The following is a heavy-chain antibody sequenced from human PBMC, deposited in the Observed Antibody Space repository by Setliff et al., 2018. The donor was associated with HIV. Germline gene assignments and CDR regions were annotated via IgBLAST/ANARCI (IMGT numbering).Heavy chain of an antibody. CDR2: IYSTDTT. J-gene: IGHJ4*02. V-gene: IGHV4-4*09. CDR3: ARHGTWNSQRFHFDY. CDR1: AVSIGGYS. Sequence: SETLFLTCTVSAVSIGGYSWSWIRQSPGKGLEWIGSIYSTDTTNHNPSLESRVTISVDKSKNQFSLKLNSVTAADTAVYYCARHGTWNSQRFHFDYWGQGTPVTV. D-gene: IGHD1-7*01.